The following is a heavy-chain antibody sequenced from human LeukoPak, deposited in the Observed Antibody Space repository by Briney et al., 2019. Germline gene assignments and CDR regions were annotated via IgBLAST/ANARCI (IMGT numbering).Heavy chain of an antibody. Sequence: PGGSLRLSCAASGFAFSSYGMHWVRQAPGKGLEWVSRINPDGSSASYADSVKGRFTISRDNAKNTLYLQMSSLRADDTAVYYCARGGLEPVDYWGQGTLVTVSS. V-gene: IGHV3-74*01. CDR3: ARGGLEPVDY. CDR2: INPDGSSA. D-gene: IGHD1-1*01. J-gene: IGHJ4*02. CDR1: GFAFSSYG.